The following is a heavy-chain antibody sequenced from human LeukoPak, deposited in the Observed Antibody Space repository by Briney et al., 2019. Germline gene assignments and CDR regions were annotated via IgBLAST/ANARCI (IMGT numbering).Heavy chain of an antibody. CDR2: IGRRDNNR. CDR1: GFTFDLYT. Sequence: PGQSLGLPCAALGFTFDLYTIPWFPQAPGKGLGWVSLIGRRDNNRYYADSVRGRFTISRDNSKNSLYLQMNSLRTEDTALYYCAKEHSSGWPNLDSWGRGTLVTVSS. CDR3: AKEHSSGWPNLDS. D-gene: IGHD6-19*01. J-gene: IGHJ4*02. V-gene: IGHV3-43*01.